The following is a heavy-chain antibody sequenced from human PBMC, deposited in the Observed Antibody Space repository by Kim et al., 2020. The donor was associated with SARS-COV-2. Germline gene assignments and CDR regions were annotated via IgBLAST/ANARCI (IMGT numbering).Heavy chain of an antibody. V-gene: IGHV4-34*01. CDR1: GGSFSGYY. Sequence: SETLSLTCAVYGGSFSGYYWRWIRQPPGKGLEWIGEINHSGSTNYTPSLKSRVTISVDTSKNQFSLKLSSVTAADTAVYYCARGPYIVVVPAAWYYFDYWGQGTLVTVSS. CDR3: ARGPYIVVVPAAWYYFDY. J-gene: IGHJ4*02. D-gene: IGHD2-2*01. CDR2: INHSGST.